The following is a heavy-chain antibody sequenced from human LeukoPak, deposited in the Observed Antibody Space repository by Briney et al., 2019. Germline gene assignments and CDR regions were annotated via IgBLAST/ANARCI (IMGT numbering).Heavy chain of an antibody. J-gene: IGHJ4*02. Sequence: GGSLRLSCAASGFTVSSNYMSWVRQAPGKGLEWVSVIYSGGSTYYADSVKGRFTISRDNSKNTLYLQMNSLRAADTAVHYCAKASYYFDSGGDQYYFDFWGQGTLVTVSS. V-gene: IGHV3-53*01. CDR3: AKASYYFDSGGDQYYFDF. D-gene: IGHD3-22*01. CDR1: GFTVSSNY. CDR2: IYSGGST.